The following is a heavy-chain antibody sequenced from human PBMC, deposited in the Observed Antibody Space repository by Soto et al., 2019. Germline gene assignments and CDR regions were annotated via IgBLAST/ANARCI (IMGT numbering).Heavy chain of an antibody. D-gene: IGHD3-22*01. CDR2: ISYDGSNK. CDR1: GFTFSSYG. Sequence: QVQLVESGGGVVQPGRSLRLSCAASGFTFSSYGMHWVRQAPGKGLEWVAVISYDGSNKYYADSVKGRFTISRDNSKNTPYLQRNSLRAEDTAVYYCAKDRIVETQDSSGPFAYWGQGTLVTVSS. V-gene: IGHV3-30*18. CDR3: AKDRIVETQDSSGPFAY. J-gene: IGHJ4*02.